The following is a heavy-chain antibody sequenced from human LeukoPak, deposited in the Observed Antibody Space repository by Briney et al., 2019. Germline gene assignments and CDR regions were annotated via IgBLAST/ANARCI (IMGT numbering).Heavy chain of an antibody. Sequence: GGSLRLSCAASGFIFRTYSMNWVRQAPGKALEWVSYISGDSNTISYADSVKGRFSVSRDNAKNSMFLQMHSLRDEGTAVYFCARELVTPNFDYWGQGTLVTVSS. CDR1: GFIFRTYS. D-gene: IGHD5-18*01. V-gene: IGHV3-48*02. CDR2: ISGDSNTI. J-gene: IGHJ4*02. CDR3: ARELVTPNFDY.